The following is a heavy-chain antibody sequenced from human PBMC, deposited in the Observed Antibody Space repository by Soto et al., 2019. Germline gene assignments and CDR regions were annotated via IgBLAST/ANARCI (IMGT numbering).Heavy chain of an antibody. D-gene: IGHD3-16*01. CDR3: TRVPSPFDYYYAMDV. CDR2: IFSSGTT. Sequence: SETLSLTCTVSGDSISSGNKYWSWIRQPPGKGLEWIGYIFSSGTTYYNPSLKGRLTMSLDASQNQFSLKLNSLTDADTAVYFCTRVPSPFDYYYAMDVWGQGTTVT. CDR1: GDSISSGNKY. J-gene: IGHJ6*02. V-gene: IGHV4-30-4*01.